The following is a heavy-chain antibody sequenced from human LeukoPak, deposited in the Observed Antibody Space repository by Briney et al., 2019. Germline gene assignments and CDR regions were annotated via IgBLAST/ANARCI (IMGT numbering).Heavy chain of an antibody. CDR2: ISASGGST. V-gene: IGHV3-23*01. J-gene: IGHJ3*02. CDR3: AKKYSSTWYAFDI. D-gene: IGHD6-13*01. CDR1: GFTFSSYA. Sequence: TGGSLRLSCAASGFTFSSYAMNWVRQAPGKGLEWVSGISASGGSTHYADSVKGRFTISRDSSRNTLDLQMSSLRAEDTALYYCAKKYSSTWYAFDIWGQGTMVTVSS.